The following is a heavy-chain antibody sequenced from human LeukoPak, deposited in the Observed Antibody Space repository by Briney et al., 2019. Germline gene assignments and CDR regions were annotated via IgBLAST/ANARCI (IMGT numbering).Heavy chain of an antibody. Sequence: GGTLRLSCAASGFTFSSYTMKWVRQAPGKGLEWGSYISSSGGTIYYADSVKGRFTISRDNAKNSLYLQMNSPRAEDTAVYYCARVGTSSNYYYYMDVWGKGTTVTVSS. V-gene: IGHV3-48*04. D-gene: IGHD1-1*01. CDR3: ARVGTSSNYYYYMDV. CDR2: ISSSGGTI. CDR1: GFTFSSYT. J-gene: IGHJ6*03.